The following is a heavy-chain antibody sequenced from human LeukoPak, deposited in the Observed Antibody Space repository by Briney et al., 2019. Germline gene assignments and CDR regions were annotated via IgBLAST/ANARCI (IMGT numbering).Heavy chain of an antibody. CDR3: ARVYSSGWYADWYFDL. CDR1: GGSISSYY. Sequence: SETLSLTCTVSGGSISSYYWSWIRQPPGKGLEWIRYIYYSGSTNYNPSLKSRVTISVDTSKNQFSLKLSSVTAADTAVYYCARVYSSGWYADWYFDLWGRGTLVTVSS. V-gene: IGHV4-59*01. J-gene: IGHJ2*01. CDR2: IYYSGST. D-gene: IGHD6-19*01.